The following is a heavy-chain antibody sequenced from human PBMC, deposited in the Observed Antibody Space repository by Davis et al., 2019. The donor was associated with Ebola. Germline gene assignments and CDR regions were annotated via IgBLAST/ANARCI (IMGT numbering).Heavy chain of an antibody. J-gene: IGHJ4*02. CDR3: ARGRYNWNDALDY. CDR1: GYTFTGYY. Sequence: ASVKVSCKASGYTFTGYYMHWVRQAPGQGLEWMGRINPNSGGTNYAQKFQGRVTMTRDTSISTAYMELSRLRSDDTAVYYCARGRYNWNDALDYWGQGTLVTVSS. D-gene: IGHD1-20*01. V-gene: IGHV1-2*06. CDR2: INPNSGGT.